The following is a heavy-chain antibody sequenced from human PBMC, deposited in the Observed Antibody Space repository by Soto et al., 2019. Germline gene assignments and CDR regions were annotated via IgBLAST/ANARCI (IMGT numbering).Heavy chain of an antibody. D-gene: IGHD3-3*01. J-gene: IGHJ6*02. CDR3: AKEGIDNYDFWSGPSLGHYYYYGMDV. CDR2: ISGSGGST. V-gene: IGHV3-23*01. Sequence: GGSLRLSCAASGFTFSSYAMSWVRQAPGKGLEWVSAISGSGGSTYYADSVKGRFTISRDNSKNTLYLQMNSLRAEDTAVYYCAKEGIDNYDFWSGPSLGHYYYYGMDVWGQGTTVTVSS. CDR1: GFTFSSYA.